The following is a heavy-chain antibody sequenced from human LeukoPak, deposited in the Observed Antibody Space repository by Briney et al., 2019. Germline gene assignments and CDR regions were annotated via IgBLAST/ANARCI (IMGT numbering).Heavy chain of an antibody. J-gene: IGHJ4*02. V-gene: IGHV3-30*04. D-gene: IGHD5-24*01. Sequence: GGSLRLSCAASGFTFSSYAMHWVRQAPGKGLEWVAVISYDGSNKYYADFVKGRFTISRDNSKNTLYLQMNSLRAEDTAVYYCARDGMAYWGQGTLVTVSP. CDR3: ARDGMAY. CDR2: ISYDGSNK. CDR1: GFTFSSYA.